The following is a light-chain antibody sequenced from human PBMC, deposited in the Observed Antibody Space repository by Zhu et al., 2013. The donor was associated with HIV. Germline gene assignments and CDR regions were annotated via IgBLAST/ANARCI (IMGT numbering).Light chain of an antibody. J-gene: IGKJ1*01. CDR1: QSISSY. Sequence: DVQMTQSPSSLSASVGDRVTITCRASQSISSYLSWYQQKPGKAPKRLIYAASSLQSGLPSRFSGSGSGTDFTLTISSLQPEDFATYYCQQSFTTPWTFGQGTKVEIK. CDR3: QQSFTTPWT. V-gene: IGKV1-39*01. CDR2: AAS.